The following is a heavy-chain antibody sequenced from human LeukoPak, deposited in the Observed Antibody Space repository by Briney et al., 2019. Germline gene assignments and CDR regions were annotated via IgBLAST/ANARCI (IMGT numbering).Heavy chain of an antibody. D-gene: IGHD5-24*01. CDR3: ARDRYGDGFAHFDY. V-gene: IGHV1-2*02. J-gene: IGHJ4*02. CDR2: ITPSGGT. Sequence: ASVKVSRKASGYTFTSYAMHWVRQAPGQGLEWMGWITPSGGTNYPQKFQGRAAITRDTSITTAYMDLSRLTSDDTAVYYCARDRYGDGFAHFDYWGQGALVTVSS. CDR1: GYTFTSYA.